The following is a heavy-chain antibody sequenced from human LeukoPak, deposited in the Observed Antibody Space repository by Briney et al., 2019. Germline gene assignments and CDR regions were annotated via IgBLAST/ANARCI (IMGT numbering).Heavy chain of an antibody. D-gene: IGHD6-6*01. J-gene: IGHJ4*02. CDR2: ISPDGSTT. Sequence: GGSLRLSCAASGFTFSNYWTHWVRQGPGKGLVWVSRISPDGSTTTYADSVKGRFIISRDSAQNTVYLQMSSLRLEDTAVYYCAREYSSSSGRAFDYWGQGTLVTASS. CDR3: AREYSSSSGRAFDY. V-gene: IGHV3-74*01. CDR1: GFTFSNYW.